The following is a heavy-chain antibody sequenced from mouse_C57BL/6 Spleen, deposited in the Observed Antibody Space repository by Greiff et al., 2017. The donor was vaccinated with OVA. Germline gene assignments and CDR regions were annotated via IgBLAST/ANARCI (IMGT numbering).Heavy chain of an antibody. CDR1: GYTFTSYW. D-gene: IGHD2-4*01. J-gene: IGHJ4*01. V-gene: IGHV1-55*01. CDR2: IYPGSGST. CDR3: ARRGDYDVEYAMDY. Sequence: QVQLQQPGAELVKPGASVKMSCKASGYTFTSYWITWVKQRPGQGLEWIGDIYPGSGSTNYNEKFKSKATLTVDTSSSTAYMQLSSLTSEDSAVYYCARRGDYDVEYAMDYWGQGTSVTVSS.